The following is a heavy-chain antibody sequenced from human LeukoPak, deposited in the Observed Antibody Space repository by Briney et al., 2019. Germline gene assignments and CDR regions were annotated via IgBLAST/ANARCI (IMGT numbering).Heavy chain of an antibody. CDR1: GFTFSSYG. CDR2: ISYDGSNK. CDR3: AKDMSLPHYGMDV. Sequence: GGSLRLSCAASGFTFSSYGMHWVRLAPGKGLEWVAVISYDGSNKYYADSVKGRFTISRDNSKNTLYLQMNSLRAEDTAVYYCAKDMSLPHYGMDVWGQGTTVTVSS. J-gene: IGHJ6*02. V-gene: IGHV3-30*18. D-gene: IGHD3-10*02.